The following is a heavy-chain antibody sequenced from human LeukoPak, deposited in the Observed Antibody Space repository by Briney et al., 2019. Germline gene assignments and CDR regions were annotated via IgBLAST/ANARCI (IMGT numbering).Heavy chain of an antibody. V-gene: IGHV1-2*02. CDR2: INPNSGGT. J-gene: IGHJ5*02. CDR3: AREHCSS. D-gene: IGHD2-15*01. Sequence: ASVKVSCKASGGTFSSYAISWVRQAPGQGLEWMGWINPNSGGTNYAQNFQGRVTMTRDTSISTAYMELSRLRSDDSAVYYCAREHCSSWGQGTLVTVSS. CDR1: GGTFSSYA.